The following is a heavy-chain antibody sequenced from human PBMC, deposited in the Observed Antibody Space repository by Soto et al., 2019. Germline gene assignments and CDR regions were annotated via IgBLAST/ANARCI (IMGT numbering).Heavy chain of an antibody. Sequence: VSVNLSCKAAGYGFSSYDINWGRQATRQGLEWMGWMNPNSGNTGYAQKFQGRVTMTRNTSISTAYMELSSLRSEDTAVYYCARDEGYCSSTSCYSWFDPWGQGTPVTVSS. J-gene: IGHJ5*02. D-gene: IGHD2-2*02. V-gene: IGHV1-8*01. CDR1: GYGFSSYD. CDR3: ARDEGYCSSTSCYSWFDP. CDR2: MNPNSGNT.